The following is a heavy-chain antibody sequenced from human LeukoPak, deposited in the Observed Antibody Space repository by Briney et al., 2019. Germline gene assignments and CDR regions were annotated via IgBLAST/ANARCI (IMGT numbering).Heavy chain of an antibody. Sequence: ASVKVSCKASGYTFTGYYMHWVRQAPGQGLEWMGWINPNSGGTNYAQKFQGRVTMTRDTSISTAYMELSRLRSDDTAVYYCARESGTPRNYIDYWGQGTLVTVFS. V-gene: IGHV1-2*02. CDR3: ARESGTPRNYIDY. CDR2: INPNSGGT. D-gene: IGHD1-26*01. J-gene: IGHJ4*02. CDR1: GYTFTGYY.